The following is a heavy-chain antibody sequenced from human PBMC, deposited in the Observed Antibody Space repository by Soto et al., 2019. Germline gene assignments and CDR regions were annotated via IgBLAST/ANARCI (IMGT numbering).Heavy chain of an antibody. CDR2: ISSSSSYI. D-gene: IGHD2-8*01. CDR3: ASVTIEWGAFDI. J-gene: IGHJ3*02. Sequence: EVQLVESGGGLVKPGGSLRLSCAASGFTFSSYSMNWVRQAPGKGLEWVSSISSSSSYIYYADSVKGRFTISRDNAKNSLYLQMNSLRAEDTAVYYCASVTIEWGAFDIWGQGTMVTVSS. CDR1: GFTFSSYS. V-gene: IGHV3-21*01.